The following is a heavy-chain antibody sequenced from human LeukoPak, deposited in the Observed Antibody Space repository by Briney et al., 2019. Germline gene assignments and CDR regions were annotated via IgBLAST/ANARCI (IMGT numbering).Heavy chain of an antibody. J-gene: IGHJ3*02. V-gene: IGHV1-69*13. D-gene: IGHD3-22*01. CDR3: AGFFYDNSGDAFDI. CDR2: LIPIYGSA. CDR1: GGSFTFTSHA. Sequence: SVKVSRKASGGSFTFTSHAISWVRQAPGQGLEWMGGLIPIYGSANYAQKFQGRVTITSDESTRTVFMELSSLRPEDSAVYYCAGFFYDNSGDAFDIWGQGTMVTVSS.